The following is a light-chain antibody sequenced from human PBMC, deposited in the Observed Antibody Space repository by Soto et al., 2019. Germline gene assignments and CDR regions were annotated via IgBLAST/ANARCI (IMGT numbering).Light chain of an antibody. J-gene: IGLJ2*01. Sequence: QSVLTQPPSVSGAPGQRVTISCTGSSSNIGAGYDVHWYQQLPGTAPKLLIYGNSNRPSGVPDRFSGSKSGTSASLAITGLQAEDEADYNCQSYDSSLSGSNVVVGGGTKLTVL. CDR1: SSNIGAGYD. CDR3: QSYDSSLSGSNVV. CDR2: GNS. V-gene: IGLV1-40*01.